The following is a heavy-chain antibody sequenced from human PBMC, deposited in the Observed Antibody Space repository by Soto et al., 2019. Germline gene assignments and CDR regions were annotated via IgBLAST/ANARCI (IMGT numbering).Heavy chain of an antibody. Sequence: SETLCLTCTVSGGSISSGGYYWSWIRQHPGKGLEWIGYIYYSGSTYYNPSLKSRVTISVDTSKNQFSLKLSSVTAADTAVYYCARAPELLDAFDIWGQGTMVTVSS. CDR2: IYYSGST. CDR1: GGSISSGGYY. CDR3: ARAPELLDAFDI. D-gene: IGHD1-26*01. V-gene: IGHV4-30-4*08. J-gene: IGHJ3*02.